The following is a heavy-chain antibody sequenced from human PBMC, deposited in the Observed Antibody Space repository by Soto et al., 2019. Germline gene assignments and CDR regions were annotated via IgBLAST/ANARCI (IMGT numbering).Heavy chain of an antibody. J-gene: IGHJ5*02. Sequence: SESLSLTCAVYGGSISSSSWWSWVRQPPGKGLEWIGEIYHSGSTNYNPSLKSRVTISVDKSKNQFSPKLSSVTAADTAVYYCARGGSSGENWFDPWGQGTLVTVSS. D-gene: IGHD6-19*01. CDR2: IYHSGST. CDR3: ARGGSSGENWFDP. V-gene: IGHV4-4*02. CDR1: GGSISSSSW.